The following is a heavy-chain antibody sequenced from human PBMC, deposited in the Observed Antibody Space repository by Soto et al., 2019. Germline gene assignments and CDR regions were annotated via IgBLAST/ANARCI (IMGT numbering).Heavy chain of an antibody. CDR3: ARVIVLAAIRENWFDP. V-gene: IGHV1-69*13. CDR1: GGTFSSYA. Sequence: SVKVSCKASGGTFSSYAISWVRQAPGQGLEWMGGIIPIFGTANYAQKFQGRVTITADESTSTAYMELSSLRSEDTAVYYCARVIVLAAIRENWFDPWGQGTLVTVSS. CDR2: IIPIFGTA. J-gene: IGHJ5*02. D-gene: IGHD2-2*01.